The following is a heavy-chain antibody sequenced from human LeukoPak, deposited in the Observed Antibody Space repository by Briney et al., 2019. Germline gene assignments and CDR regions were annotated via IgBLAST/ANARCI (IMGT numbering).Heavy chain of an antibody. CDR1: GGSFSGYY. V-gene: IGHV4-34*01. CDR3: ARGGYYDFWSGYSPYYFDY. D-gene: IGHD3-3*01. Sequence: PSETLSLTCAVYGGSFSGYYWSWIRQPPGKGLEWIGEINHSGSTNYNPSLKSRVTISVDTSKNQFSLKLSSVTAADTAVYYCARGGYYDFWSGYSPYYFDYWGQGILVTVSS. CDR2: INHSGST. J-gene: IGHJ4*02.